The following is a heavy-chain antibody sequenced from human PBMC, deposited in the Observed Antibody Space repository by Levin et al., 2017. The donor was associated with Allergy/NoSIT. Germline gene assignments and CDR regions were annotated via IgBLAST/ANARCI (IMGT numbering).Heavy chain of an antibody. V-gene: IGHV3-48*01. CDR1: GFTFSSYS. D-gene: IGHD3-3*01. Sequence: LSLTCAASGFTFSSYSMNWVRQAPGKGLEWVSYISSSSSTIYYADSVKGRFTISRDNAKNSLYLQMNSLRAEDTAVYYCARGEHDFWSGYYSGMNYYYGMDVWGQGTTVTVSS. J-gene: IGHJ6*02. CDR2: ISSSSSTI. CDR3: ARGEHDFWSGYYSGMNYYYGMDV.